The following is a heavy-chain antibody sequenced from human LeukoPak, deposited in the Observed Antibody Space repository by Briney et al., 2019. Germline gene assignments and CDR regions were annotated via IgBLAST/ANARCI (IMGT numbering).Heavy chain of an antibody. CDR1: GFTFSSYS. D-gene: IGHD3-3*01. CDR3: AREQYYDFWSGYYTYFDY. V-gene: IGHV3-74*01. J-gene: IGHJ4*02. CDR2: INSDGSST. Sequence: GGSLRLSCAASGFTFSSYSMNWVRQAPGKGLEWVSRINSDGSSTSYADSVKGRFTISRDNAKNTLYLQMNSLRAEDTAVYYCAREQYYDFWSGYYTYFDYWGQGTLVTVSS.